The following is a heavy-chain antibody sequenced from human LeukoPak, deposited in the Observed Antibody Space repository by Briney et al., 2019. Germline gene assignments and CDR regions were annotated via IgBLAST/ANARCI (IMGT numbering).Heavy chain of an antibody. J-gene: IGHJ4*02. Sequence: ASVKVSCKASGYTFTSYGISWVRQAPGQGLEWMGWISAYNGNTNYAQKLQGRVTMTTDTSTSTAYMELRSLRSDDTAVYYCAGYCSGGSCYWFGFDYWGQGTLVTVSS. CDR1: GYTFTSYG. CDR2: ISAYNGNT. D-gene: IGHD2-15*01. CDR3: AGYCSGGSCYWFGFDY. V-gene: IGHV1-18*01.